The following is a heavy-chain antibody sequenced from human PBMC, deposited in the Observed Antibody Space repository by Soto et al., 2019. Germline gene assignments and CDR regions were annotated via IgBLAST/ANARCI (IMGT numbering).Heavy chain of an antibody. CDR3: AASCVGCGGFNYYGMDV. Sequence: QVQLQESGPGLVKPSQTLSLTCTVSGGSISSGGYYWSWIRQHPGKGLEWIGYIYYSGSTYYNPSLKRRITIPLDTSKNQFSRKRSSVTAADPAVYYCAASCVGCGGFNYYGMDVWGQGTTVTVSS. J-gene: IGHJ6*02. V-gene: IGHV4-31*03. CDR1: GGSISSGGYY. D-gene: IGHD2-21*01. CDR2: IYYSGST.